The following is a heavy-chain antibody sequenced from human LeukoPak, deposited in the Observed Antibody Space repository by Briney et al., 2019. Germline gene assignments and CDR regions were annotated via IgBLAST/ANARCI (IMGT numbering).Heavy chain of an antibody. Sequence: SETLSLTCAVSGGSISSSNWWSWVRQPPGKGLEWIGEIYHSGSTNYNPSLKSRVTISVDKSKNQFSLKLSSVTAADTAVYYCARSRGYCSGGSCYQDYWGQGTLVTASS. D-gene: IGHD2-15*01. CDR3: ARSRGYCSGGSCYQDY. CDR2: IYHSGST. V-gene: IGHV4-4*02. J-gene: IGHJ4*02. CDR1: GGSISSSNW.